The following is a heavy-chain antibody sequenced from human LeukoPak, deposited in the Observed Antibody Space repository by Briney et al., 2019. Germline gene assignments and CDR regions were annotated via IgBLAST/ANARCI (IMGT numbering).Heavy chain of an antibody. D-gene: IGHD3-10*01. V-gene: IGHV2-5*02. CDR2: IYWDDDK. J-gene: IGHJ4*02. Sequence: GPTLVKPTQTLTLTCTFSGFSLSTSGVGVGWIRQPPGKALEWLALIYWDDDKRYSPSLKNRLTITKDTSKNQVVLIMTNMDPVDTATYYCAYGSGRTFDYWGQGTLVTVSS. CDR1: GFSLSTSGVG. CDR3: AYGSGRTFDY.